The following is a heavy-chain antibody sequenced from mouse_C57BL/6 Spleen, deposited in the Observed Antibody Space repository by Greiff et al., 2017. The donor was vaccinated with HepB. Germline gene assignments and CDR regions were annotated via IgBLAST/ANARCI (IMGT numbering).Heavy chain of an antibody. V-gene: IGHV1-18*01. Sequence: EVQLQQSGPELVKPGASVKIPCKASGYTFTDYNMDWVKQSHGKSLEWIGDINPNNGGTIYNQKFKGKATLTEDKSSSTAYMELRSLTSGDTAVYYCARSVDYYPYYFDYWGQGTTLTVSS. J-gene: IGHJ2*01. D-gene: IGHD1-1*01. CDR3: ARSVDYYPYYFDY. CDR2: INPNNGGT. CDR1: GYTFTDYN.